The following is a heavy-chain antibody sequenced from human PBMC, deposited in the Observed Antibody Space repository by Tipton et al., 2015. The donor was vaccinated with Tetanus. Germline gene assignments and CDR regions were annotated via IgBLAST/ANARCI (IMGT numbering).Heavy chain of an antibody. CDR3: ARRGNQSSSSSGGLDV. CDR1: GAFTIYP. Sequence: TLSLTCAVSGAFTIYPWSWIRQTPGKGLEWIGNLYYTGSVHDNPSLQRRVTISADASKNQFSLKLTSVTAADTAIYYCARRGNQSSSSSGGLDVWGQGTTVTVSS. CDR2: LYYTGSV. J-gene: IGHJ6*02. D-gene: IGHD6-13*01. V-gene: IGHV4-59*07.